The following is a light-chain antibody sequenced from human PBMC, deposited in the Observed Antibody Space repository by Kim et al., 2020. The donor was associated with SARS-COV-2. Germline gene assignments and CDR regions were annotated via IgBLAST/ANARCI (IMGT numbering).Light chain of an antibody. CDR3: SSYTSSHAVV. Sequence: GQSLTISCTGTTGDVGGYIYVSWYQQHPGEAPKLMIYDVSNRPSGVSNRFSGSKSVNTASLTISGLQAEDEADYYCSSYTSSHAVVFGGGTQLTVL. CDR2: DVS. J-gene: IGLJ2*01. CDR1: TGDVGGYIY. V-gene: IGLV2-14*03.